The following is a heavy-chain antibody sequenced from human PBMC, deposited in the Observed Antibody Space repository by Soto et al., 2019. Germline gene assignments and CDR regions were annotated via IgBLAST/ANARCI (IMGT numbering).Heavy chain of an antibody. D-gene: IGHD3-10*01. Sequence: QLQLQESGPGLVKPSETLSLTCTVSGASISSSGYYWGWIRQPPGKGLEWIGTISYSGSTFYNPSLKSRVTISADTSKNQFSLKLISVTAADTAVYYCARRAKMLRGDTDYYYGMDVWGQGTTVTVSS. CDR1: GASISSSGYY. J-gene: IGHJ6*02. V-gene: IGHV4-39*01. CDR3: ARRAKMLRGDTDYYYGMDV. CDR2: ISYSGST.